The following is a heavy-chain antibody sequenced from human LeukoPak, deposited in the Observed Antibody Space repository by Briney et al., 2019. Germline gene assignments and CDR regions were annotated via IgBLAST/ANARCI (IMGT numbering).Heavy chain of an antibody. V-gene: IGHV3-7*01. CDR2: IKPDGSEK. J-gene: IGHJ6*02. D-gene: IGHD4-17*01. CDR3: ARLDYGDYGLGNYYYYGMDV. CDR1: GFTFSSYW. Sequence: GGSLRLSCAASGFTFSSYWMSWVRQAPGKGLEWVANIKPDGSEKYYVDSVKGRFTISRDNAKNSLYLQMNSLRAEDTAVYYCARLDYGDYGLGNYYYYGMDVWGQGTTVTVSS.